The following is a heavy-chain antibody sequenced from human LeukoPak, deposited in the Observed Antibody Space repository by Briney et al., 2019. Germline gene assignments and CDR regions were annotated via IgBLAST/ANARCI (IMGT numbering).Heavy chain of an antibody. CDR1: GFIVSSNY. V-gene: IGHV3-23*01. D-gene: IGHD3-22*01. CDR2: ISGSGGDT. CDR3: AKDARITMIGVVRGARPYYFDY. J-gene: IGHJ4*02. Sequence: GGSLRLSCAPSGFIVSSNYMSWVRQAPGKGLEWVSGISGSGGDTYYADSVKGRFTVSRDNSKNTLYVQMNSLRVEDTAVYYCAKDARITMIGVVRGARPYYFDYWGQGTLVTVSS.